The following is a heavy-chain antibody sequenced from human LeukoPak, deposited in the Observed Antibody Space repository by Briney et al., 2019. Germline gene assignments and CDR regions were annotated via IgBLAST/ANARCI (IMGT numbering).Heavy chain of an antibody. J-gene: IGHJ4*02. D-gene: IGHD6-13*01. CDR3: ARLASGAAGPATFDY. CDR2: IYYSGST. V-gene: IGHV4-39*07. CDR1: GGSISSSSYY. Sequence: SETLSLTCTVSGGSISSSSYYWGWIRQPPGKGLEWIGSIYYSGSTYYNPSLKSRVTIPVDTSKNQFSLKLSSVTAADTAVYYCARLASGAAGPATFDYWGQGTLVTVSS.